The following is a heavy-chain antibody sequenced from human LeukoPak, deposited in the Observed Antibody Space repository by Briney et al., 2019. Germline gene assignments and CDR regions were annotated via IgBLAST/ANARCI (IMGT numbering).Heavy chain of an antibody. CDR1: GGSFSGYY. V-gene: IGHV4-34*01. CDR3: ARLLVY. D-gene: IGHD2-15*01. Sequence: PSETLSLTCAVYGGSFSGYYWSWIRQPPGKGLEWIGEINHSGSTNYNPSLKSRVTISVDTSKNQFSLKLSSVTAADTAVYYCARLLVYWGQGTLVTVSS. CDR2: INHSGST. J-gene: IGHJ4*02.